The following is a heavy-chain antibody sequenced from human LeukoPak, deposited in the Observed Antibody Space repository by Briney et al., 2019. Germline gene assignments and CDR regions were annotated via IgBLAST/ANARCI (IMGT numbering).Heavy chain of an antibody. CDR3: ARDRGSGWDDAFDI. Sequence: SVKVSCKASGGTFSSYAISWVRQAPGQGLEWMGGIIPIFGTANYAQKFQGRVTITADESTSTAYMELSSLRSEDTAVYYCARDRGSGWDDAFDIWGQGTMVTVSS. CDR1: GGTFSSYA. CDR2: IIPIFGTA. D-gene: IGHD6-19*01. V-gene: IGHV1-69*13. J-gene: IGHJ3*02.